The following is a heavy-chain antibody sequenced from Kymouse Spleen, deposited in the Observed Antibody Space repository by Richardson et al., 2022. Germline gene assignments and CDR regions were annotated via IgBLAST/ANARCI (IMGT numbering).Heavy chain of an antibody. V-gene: IGHV3-9*01. CDR3: AKDCSSSEDY. CDR2: ISWNSGSI. D-gene: IGHD6-6*01. Sequence: EVQLVESGGGLVQPGRSLRLSCAASGFTFDDYAMHWVRQAPGKGLEWVSGISWNSGSIGYADSVKGRFTISRDNAKNSLYLQMNSLRAEDTALYYCAKDCSSSEDYWGQGTLVTVSS. J-gene: IGHJ4*02. CDR1: GFTFDDYA.